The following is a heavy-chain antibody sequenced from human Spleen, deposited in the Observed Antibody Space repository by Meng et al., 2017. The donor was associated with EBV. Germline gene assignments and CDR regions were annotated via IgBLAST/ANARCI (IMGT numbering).Heavy chain of an antibody. CDR2: ISYSGST. CDR3: ARAVGPDCSSTSCPFDY. Sequence: VPARASGPGLVKPSATLSLTFSVSGGSVRSGTHYWNWIRQPPGKALEWIGYISYSGSTNYNPSLKSRVTISVDTSKNQFSLKLSSVTAADTAVFYCARAVGPDCSSTSCPFDYWGQGTLVTVSS. CDR1: GGSVRSGTHY. J-gene: IGHJ4*02. D-gene: IGHD2-2*01. V-gene: IGHV4-61*01.